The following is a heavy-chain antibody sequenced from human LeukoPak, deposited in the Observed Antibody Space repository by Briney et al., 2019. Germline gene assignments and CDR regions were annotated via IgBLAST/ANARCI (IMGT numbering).Heavy chain of an antibody. CDR1: GFTFSSYA. J-gene: IGHJ6*03. Sequence: GGSLRLSCAASGFTFSSYAMSWVRQAPGKGLEWVSAISGSGGSTYYADSVKGRFTIPRDNSKNTLYLQMSSLRAEDTAAYYCARALDYGGNARYYYYYYMDVWGKGTTVTVSS. CDR3: ARALDYGGNARYYYYYYMDV. D-gene: IGHD4-23*01. CDR2: ISGSGGST. V-gene: IGHV3-23*01.